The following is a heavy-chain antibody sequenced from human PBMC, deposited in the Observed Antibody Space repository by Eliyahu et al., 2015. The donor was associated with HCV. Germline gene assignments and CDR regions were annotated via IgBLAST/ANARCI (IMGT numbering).Heavy chain of an antibody. CDR3: ARGAAPDSGSYSYYYYGMDV. CDR1: GFTFSDYY. D-gene: IGHD1-26*01. V-gene: IGHV3-11*01. CDR2: ISSSGSTI. Sequence: QVQLVESGGGLVKPGGSLRLSCAAXGFTFSDYYMXWIRQAPGKGLEWVSYISSSGSTIYYADSVKGRFTISRDNAKNSLYLQMNSLRAEDTAVYYCARGAAPDSGSYSYYYYGMDVWGQGTTVTVSS. J-gene: IGHJ6*02.